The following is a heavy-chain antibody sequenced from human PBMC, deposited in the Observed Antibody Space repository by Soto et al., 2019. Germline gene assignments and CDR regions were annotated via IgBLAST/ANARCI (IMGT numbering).Heavy chain of an antibody. D-gene: IGHD2-15*01. CDR1: GGSISSGGYY. V-gene: IGHV3-23*01. CDR2: ISGSGGST. CDR3: AKDGDIVVVVAATRGYDY. J-gene: IGHJ4*02. Sequence: ETLSLTCTVSGGSISSGGYYWSWVRQAPGKGLEWVSAISGSGGSTYYADSVKGRFTISRDNSKNTLYLQMNSLRAEDTAVYYFAKDGDIVVVVAATRGYDYWGQGTLVTVSS.